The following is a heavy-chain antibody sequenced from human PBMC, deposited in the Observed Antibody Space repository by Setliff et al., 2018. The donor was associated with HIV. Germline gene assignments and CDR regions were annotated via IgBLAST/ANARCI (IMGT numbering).Heavy chain of an antibody. CDR3: TTDLIIRGVIIDGALR. CDR2: IKSKADGGTT. D-gene: IGHD3-10*01. CDR1: GFIFRNAW. J-gene: IGHJ4*02. V-gene: IGHV3-15*01. Sequence: PGGSLRLSCAASGFIFRNAWMSWVRQGPGKGLEWVGRIKSKADGGTTDYAASVKGRFSISRDDSKNMLYLQMNSLETEDTAVYYCTTDLIIRGVIIDGALRWGQGTLVTVSS.